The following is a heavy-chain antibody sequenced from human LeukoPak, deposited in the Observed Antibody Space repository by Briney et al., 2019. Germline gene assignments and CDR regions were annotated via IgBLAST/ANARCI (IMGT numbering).Heavy chain of an antibody. D-gene: IGHD6-6*01. V-gene: IGHV4-30-2*01. CDR3: ARDAWGSSDY. CDR1: GGSISSGGYY. J-gene: IGHJ4*02. CDR2: IYHSGST. Sequence: SETLSLTCAVSGGSISSGGYYWSWIRQPPGKGLEWIGYIYHSGSTYYNPSLKSRVTISVDRSKNQFSLKLSSVTAADTAVYYCARDAWGSSDYWGQGTLVTVSS.